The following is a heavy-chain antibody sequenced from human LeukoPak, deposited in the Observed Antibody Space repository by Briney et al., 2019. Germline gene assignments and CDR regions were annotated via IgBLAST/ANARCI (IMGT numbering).Heavy chain of an antibody. D-gene: IGHD6-13*01. CDR3: AKSIAAAGYYYYYMDV. V-gene: IGHV3-48*01. J-gene: IGHJ6*03. Sequence: GGSLRLSCAASGFTFSSYSMNWVRQAPGKGLEWVSYISSSSSTVYYADSVKGRFTISRDNAKNSLYLQMNSLRAEDTAVYYCAKSIAAAGYYYYYMDVWGKGTTVTVSS. CDR1: GFTFSSYS. CDR2: ISSSSSTV.